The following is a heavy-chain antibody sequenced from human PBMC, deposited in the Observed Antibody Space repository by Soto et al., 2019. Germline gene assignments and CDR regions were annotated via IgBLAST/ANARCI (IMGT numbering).Heavy chain of an antibody. CDR3: ARGGGSCATTACYACDS. D-gene: IGHD2-2*01. J-gene: IGHJ4*02. CDR2: IYHSGGI. V-gene: IGHV4-4*02. Sequence: SETLSLTCDVSGGSISSENWWNWVRQPPGRGLEWIGEIYHSGGINYNPSLKSRVTMSVDKSTNQFSLKLSSVTAADTAVYYCARGGGSCATTACYACDSWGQGTLVTVSS. CDR1: GGSISSENW.